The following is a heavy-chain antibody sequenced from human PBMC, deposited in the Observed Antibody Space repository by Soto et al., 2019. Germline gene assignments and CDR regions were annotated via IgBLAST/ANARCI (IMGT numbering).Heavy chain of an antibody. CDR1: GFTFSSHS. V-gene: IGHV3-74*01. J-gene: IGHJ6*02. Sequence: GGSLRLSCAASGFTFSSHSMHWVRQAPGKGLVWVSRINTDGGTTNYADYVKGRFTVSRDNAKNTLYLQMNSLRAEDTAVYYCAEGGITVDDGMDVWGQGTTVTVSS. D-gene: IGHD3-10*01. CDR2: INTDGGTT. CDR3: AEGGITVDDGMDV.